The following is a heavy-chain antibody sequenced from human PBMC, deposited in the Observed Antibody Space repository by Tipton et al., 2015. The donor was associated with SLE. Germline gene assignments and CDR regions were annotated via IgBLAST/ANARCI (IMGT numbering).Heavy chain of an antibody. CDR2: IDHNGST. CDR1: GASISGSTYY. J-gene: IGHJ4*02. V-gene: IGHV4-39*07. Sequence: TLSLTCSVSGASISGSTYYWGWIRQSPEKGLEWIGSIDHNGSTNDNPSLKSRVSVSVDTAKTQFSLKLSSVTAADTAVYYCARQRLQPGGDYFDYWGQGTLVSVSS. CDR3: ARQRLQPGGDYFDY. D-gene: IGHD4-11*01.